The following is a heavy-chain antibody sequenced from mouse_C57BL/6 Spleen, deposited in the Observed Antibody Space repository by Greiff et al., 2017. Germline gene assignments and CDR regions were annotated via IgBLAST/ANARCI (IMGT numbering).Heavy chain of an antibody. J-gene: IGHJ4*01. CDR3: ARMGIYDGYYMDY. D-gene: IGHD2-3*01. CDR2: INPYNGDT. V-gene: IGHV1-20*01. CDR1: GYSFTGYF. Sequence: EVKLQQSGPELVKPGDSVKISCKASGYSFTGYFMNWVMQSHGKSLEWIGRINPYNGDTFYNQKFKGKATLTVDKSSSTAHMELRSLTSEDSAVYYCARMGIYDGYYMDYWGQGTSVTVSS.